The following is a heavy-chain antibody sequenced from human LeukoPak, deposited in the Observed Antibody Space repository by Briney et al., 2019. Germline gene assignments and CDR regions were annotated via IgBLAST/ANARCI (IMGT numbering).Heavy chain of an antibody. CDR2: VSGSGGRT. D-gene: IGHD3-9*01. J-gene: IGHJ5*02. Sequence: GGSLRLSCAASGFTFSSYAMSWVRQASGKGLEWVSHVSGSGGRTYYADSVKGRFTISRDNSKNALYLQMNSLRGDDTAVYYCAKRTDVLTGYYNAWGLGTLVTVSS. V-gene: IGHV3-23*01. CDR1: GFTFSSYA. CDR3: AKRTDVLTGYYNA.